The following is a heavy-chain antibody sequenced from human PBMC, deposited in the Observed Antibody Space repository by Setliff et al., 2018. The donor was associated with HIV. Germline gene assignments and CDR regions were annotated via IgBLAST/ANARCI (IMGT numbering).Heavy chain of an antibody. CDR2: ITHSGST. V-gene: IGHV4-34*01. D-gene: IGHD6-19*01. CDR3: AKGVAGLQYYYYYMDV. Sequence: LSETLSLTCAVYGGSFGGYYWTWIRQPPGKGLEWIGEITHSGSTNYNPSLETRVTISVDTSKNQFSLKLSSVTAADTAVYYCAKGVAGLQYYYYYMDVWGKGTTVTVSS. J-gene: IGHJ6*03. CDR1: GGSFGGYY.